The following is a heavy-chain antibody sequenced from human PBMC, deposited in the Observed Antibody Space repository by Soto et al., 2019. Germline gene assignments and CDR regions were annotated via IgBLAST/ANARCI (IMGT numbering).Heavy chain of an antibody. V-gene: IGHV3-30*03. CDR3: ARLLREGILRSTTPLGY. Sequence: QVQLVESGGGVVQPGRSLRVSCAASGFTFSSYGLRWVRQAPGKGLEWVAAISFDGSIESYADSVKGRFTISRDNSKNTLHLQMNSLRTEDTAVYYCARLLREGILRSTTPLGYWGQGTLVTVSS. CDR1: GFTFSSYG. J-gene: IGHJ4*02. CDR2: ISFDGSIE. D-gene: IGHD1-26*01.